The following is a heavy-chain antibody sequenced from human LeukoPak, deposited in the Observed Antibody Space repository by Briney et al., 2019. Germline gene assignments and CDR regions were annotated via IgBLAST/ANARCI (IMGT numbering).Heavy chain of an antibody. CDR3: ARSSPASFRPYSIGWDINAFDI. D-gene: IGHD6-19*01. V-gene: IGHV1-3*01. CDR1: GYTFTSYA. CDR2: INAGNSNT. J-gene: IGHJ3*02. Sequence: ASVKVSCTASGYTFTSYAMRWVRQAPGQRLEWMEWINAGNSNTKYSQKFQGRVTITRDTSASTAYMELSSLRSEDTAVYYCARSSPASFRPYSIGWDINAFDIWGQGTMVTVSS.